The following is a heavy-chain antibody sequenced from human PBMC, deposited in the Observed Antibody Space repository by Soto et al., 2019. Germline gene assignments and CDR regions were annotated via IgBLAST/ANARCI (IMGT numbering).Heavy chain of an antibody. CDR3: ARDSRDADCSSTSCLYHAFDI. D-gene: IGHD2-2*01. V-gene: IGHV3-33*01. CDR1: GFTFSSYG. Sequence: QVQLVESGGGVVQPGRSLRLSCAASGFTFSSYGMHWVRQAPGKGLEWVAVIWYDGSNKYYADSVKGRFTISRDNSKNTLYLQMNSLRAEDTAVYYCARDSRDADCSSTSCLYHAFDIWGQGTMVTVSS. CDR2: IWYDGSNK. J-gene: IGHJ3*02.